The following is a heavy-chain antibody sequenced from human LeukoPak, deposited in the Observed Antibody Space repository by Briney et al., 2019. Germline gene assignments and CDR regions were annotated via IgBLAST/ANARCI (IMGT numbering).Heavy chain of an antibody. Sequence: TSETLSLTCTVSGGPISSGGYYWSWIRQHPGKGLEWIGYIYYSGSTYYNPSLKSRVTISVDTSKNRFSLKLSSVTAADTAVYYCARDGSLSQAFDIWGQGTMVTVSS. D-gene: IGHD2/OR15-2a*01. CDR1: GGPISSGGYY. V-gene: IGHV4-31*03. CDR2: IYYSGST. CDR3: ARDGSLSQAFDI. J-gene: IGHJ3*02.